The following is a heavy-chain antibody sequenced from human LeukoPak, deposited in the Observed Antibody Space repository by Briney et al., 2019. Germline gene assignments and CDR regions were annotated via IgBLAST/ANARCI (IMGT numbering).Heavy chain of an antibody. CDR3: SRDATGDH. J-gene: IGHJ4*02. CDR2: SRNRAKSYTT. V-gene: IGHV3-72*01. CDR1: GFNFSDYY. Sequence: LPGGSLRLSCAVSGFNFSDYYMDWVRQAPEKGLEWVGCSRNRAKSYTTDYAASVKGRFTISKDDSKSTLHMQMKSLETEDTDVYYCSRDATGDHWGQGNRVSVSA.